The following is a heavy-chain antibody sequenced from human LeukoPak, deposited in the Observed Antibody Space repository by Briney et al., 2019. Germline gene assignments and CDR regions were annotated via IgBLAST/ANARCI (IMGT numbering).Heavy chain of an antibody. Sequence: GGSLRLSCAASGFTFSSYSMNWVRQAPGKGLEWVSSIGSSSSYIYYADSVKGRFTISRDNAKNSLYLQMNSLRAEDTAVYYCGRSGVAYADWFDPWGQGTLVTVSS. CDR2: IGSSSSYI. J-gene: IGHJ5*02. V-gene: IGHV3-21*01. CDR3: GRSGVAYADWFDP. CDR1: GFTFSSYS. D-gene: IGHD2-15*01.